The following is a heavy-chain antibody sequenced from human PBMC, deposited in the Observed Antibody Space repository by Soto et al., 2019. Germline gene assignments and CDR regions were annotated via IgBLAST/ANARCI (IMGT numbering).Heavy chain of an antibody. D-gene: IGHD6-19*01. J-gene: IGHJ4*02. CDR1: GYTFTGYY. V-gene: IGHV1-2*04. CDR3: ARDGAVAGNTNFDY. CDR2: INPNSGGT. Sequence: ASVKVSCKASGYTFTGYYMHWVRQAPGQGLEWMGWINPNSGGTNYAQKFQGWVTMTRDTSISTAYMELSRLRSDDTAVYYCARDGAVAGNTNFDYWGQGTLVTVSS.